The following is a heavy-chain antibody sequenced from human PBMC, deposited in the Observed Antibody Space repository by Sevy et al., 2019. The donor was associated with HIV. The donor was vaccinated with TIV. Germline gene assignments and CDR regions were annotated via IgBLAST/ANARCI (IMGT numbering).Heavy chain of an antibody. Sequence: ASVKVSCKASGYTFTSYYMHWVRQAPGQGLEWMGIINPSGGSTSYAQRFQGRVTMTRDTSTSTVYMELSSLRSEDTAGYYCARDGVGDYDILTGYSPPNAFDIWGQGTMVTFSS. J-gene: IGHJ3*02. CDR2: INPSGGST. V-gene: IGHV1-46*01. CDR3: ARDGVGDYDILTGYSPPNAFDI. D-gene: IGHD3-9*01. CDR1: GYTFTSYY.